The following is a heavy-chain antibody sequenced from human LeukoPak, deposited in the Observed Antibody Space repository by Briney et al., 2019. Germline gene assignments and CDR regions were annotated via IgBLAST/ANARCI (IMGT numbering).Heavy chain of an antibody. V-gene: IGHV3-21*06. CDR3: ARDRSGIGNAFDI. CDR2: ISGSSNYI. CDR1: GFTFSRYS. J-gene: IGHJ3*02. D-gene: IGHD3-10*01. Sequence: GGSLRLSCAASGFTFSRYSMNWVRQAPGKGLKWVSSISGSSNYIYYADSVKGRFTISRDNAKNLLYLQADSLRAEDTAVYYCARDRSGIGNAFDIWGQGTMVTVSS.